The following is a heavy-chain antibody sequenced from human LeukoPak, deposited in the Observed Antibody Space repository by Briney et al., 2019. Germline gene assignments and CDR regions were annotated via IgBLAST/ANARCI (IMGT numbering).Heavy chain of an antibody. Sequence: SETLSLTCTVFGGSISSGGYYWSWIRQHPGKGLEWIGYIYYSGSTYYNPSLKSRVTISVDTSKNQFSLKLSSVTAADTAVFYCASQKAGTGDYWGQGTLVTVSS. CDR3: ASQKAGTGDY. D-gene: IGHD6-19*01. CDR1: GGSISSGGYY. V-gene: IGHV4-31*03. CDR2: IYYSGST. J-gene: IGHJ4*02.